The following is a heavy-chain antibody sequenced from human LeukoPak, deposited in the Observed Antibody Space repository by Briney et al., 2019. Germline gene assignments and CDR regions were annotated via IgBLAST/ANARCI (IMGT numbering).Heavy chain of an antibody. CDR1: GYTFTSYY. CDR3: ASPSSGYYFDAFDI. D-gene: IGHD3-22*01. Sequence: ASVKVSCKASGYTFTSYYMHWVRQAPGQGREWMGIINPSGGSTSYAQKFQGRVTMTRDTATSTAYMELSSLRSEDTAVYYCASPSSGYYFDAFDIWGQGTMATVSS. J-gene: IGHJ3*02. CDR2: INPSGGST. V-gene: IGHV1-46*01.